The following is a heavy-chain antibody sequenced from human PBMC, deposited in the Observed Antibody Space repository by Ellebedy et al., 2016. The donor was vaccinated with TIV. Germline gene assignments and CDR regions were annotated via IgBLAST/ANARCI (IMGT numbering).Heavy chain of an antibody. Sequence: GSLRLXCGVSGDSISSDYWWTWVRQPPERGLEWIGEIYHFGTTNYNPSLKSRVTISVDKSKNQFSLRLTSMTAADTALYYCARVRRLTTLDSWGQGTLVTASS. D-gene: IGHD1-14*01. CDR2: IYHFGTT. CDR3: ARVRRLTTLDS. CDR1: GDSISSDYW. J-gene: IGHJ4*02. V-gene: IGHV4-4*02.